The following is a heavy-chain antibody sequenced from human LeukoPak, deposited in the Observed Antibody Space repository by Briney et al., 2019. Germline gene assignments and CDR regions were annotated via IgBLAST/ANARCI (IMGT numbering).Heavy chain of an antibody. D-gene: IGHD4-17*01. CDR1: GGSISSYY. Sequence: SETLSLTCTVSGGSISSYYWSWIRQPPGKGLEWIGYIYYSGSTNYNPSLKSRVAISVDTSKNQFSLKLSSVTAADTAVYYCARDGDYGDFDYWGQGTLATVSS. CDR2: IYYSGST. CDR3: ARDGDYGDFDY. V-gene: IGHV4-59*01. J-gene: IGHJ4*02.